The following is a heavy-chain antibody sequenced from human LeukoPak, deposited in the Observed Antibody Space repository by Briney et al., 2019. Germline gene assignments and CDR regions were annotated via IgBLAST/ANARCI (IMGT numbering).Heavy chain of an antibody. CDR1: GFTFSSYW. CDR3: ARDPDYDNDY. J-gene: IGHJ4*02. D-gene: IGHD4-17*01. V-gene: IGHV3-21*01. Sequence: KPGGSLRLSCAASGFTFSSYWMHWVRQAPGKRLEWVSSISSSSSYIYYADSVKGRFTISRDNAKNSLYLQMNSLRAEDTAVYYCARDPDYDNDYWGQGTLVTVSS. CDR2: ISSSSSYI.